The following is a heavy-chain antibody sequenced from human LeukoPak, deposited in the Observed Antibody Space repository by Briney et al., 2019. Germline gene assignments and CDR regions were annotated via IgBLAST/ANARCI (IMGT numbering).Heavy chain of an antibody. Sequence: PSETLSLTCAVSGYSSGYYWGWIRQPPGKGLEWIGSIWHSGSTYYNPSLKSRVTISLDTSKNQFSLKLTSVPAADTAVYYCARDGSISSWAIDYWGQGTLVTVSS. D-gene: IGHD6-13*01. J-gene: IGHJ4*02. V-gene: IGHV4-38-2*02. CDR3: ARDGSISSWAIDY. CDR1: GYSSGYY. CDR2: IWHSGST.